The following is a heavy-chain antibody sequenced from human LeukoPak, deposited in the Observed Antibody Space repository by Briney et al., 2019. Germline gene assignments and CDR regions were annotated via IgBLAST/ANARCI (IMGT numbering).Heavy chain of an antibody. J-gene: IGHJ6*02. Sequence: GGSLRLSCAASGLRFDAHAMHWVRQAPAKGLEWVSGISYNSGSVGYADSVRGRFIVSRDNARNLLYLQMNSLRAEDTALYFCAKAPYYDFNYSMDVWGQGTTVIVPS. CDR1: GLRFDAHA. CDR2: ISYNSGSV. D-gene: IGHD3-3*01. CDR3: AKAPYYDFNYSMDV. V-gene: IGHV3-9*01.